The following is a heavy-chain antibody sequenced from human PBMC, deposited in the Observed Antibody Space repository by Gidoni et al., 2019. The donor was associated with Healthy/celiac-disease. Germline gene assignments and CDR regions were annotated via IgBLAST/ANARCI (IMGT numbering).Heavy chain of an antibody. CDR3: ASKGPYSGSYSGFDY. D-gene: IGHD1-26*01. CDR2: ISSSSSNI. CDR1: GVSCSRYS. J-gene: IGHJ4*02. V-gene: IGHV3-21*01. Sequence: EVQLVESGGGLVKPGGSLRLSCAASGVSCSRYSMNWVRQAPGKGLGWVSSISSSSSNIYYADSVKGRYTISRENAKNSLYLQMNSLRAEDTAVYYCASKGPYSGSYSGFDYWGQGTLVNVSA.